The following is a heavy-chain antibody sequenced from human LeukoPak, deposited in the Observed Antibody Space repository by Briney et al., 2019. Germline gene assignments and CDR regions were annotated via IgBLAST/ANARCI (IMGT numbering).Heavy chain of an antibody. Sequence: GGSLRLSCAASGFIFSSYAINWVRQAPGKGLEWVSVTSGGDSSTFYADSVKGRFIISRDNSKNTLYLQMSSLSAEDTAVYYCAKGYSSSSNWFDPWGQGTLVTVSS. CDR1: GFIFSSYA. CDR2: TSGGDSST. V-gene: IGHV3-23*01. CDR3: AKGYSSSSNWFDP. J-gene: IGHJ5*02. D-gene: IGHD6-13*01.